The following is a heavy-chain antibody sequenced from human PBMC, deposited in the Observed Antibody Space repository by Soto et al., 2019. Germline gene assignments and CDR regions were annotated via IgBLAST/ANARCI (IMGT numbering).Heavy chain of an antibody. D-gene: IGHD3-22*01. Sequence: QVQLVESGGGVVQPGRSLRLSCAASGFTFSSYAMHWVRQAPGKGLEWVAVISYDGSNKYYADSVKGRFTISRDNSKNTLYLQMNSLRAEDTAVYYCASPLWRNYYNWGYFDLWGRGTLVTVSS. CDR3: ASPLWRNYYNWGYFDL. V-gene: IGHV3-30-3*01. CDR1: GFTFSSYA. J-gene: IGHJ2*01. CDR2: ISYDGSNK.